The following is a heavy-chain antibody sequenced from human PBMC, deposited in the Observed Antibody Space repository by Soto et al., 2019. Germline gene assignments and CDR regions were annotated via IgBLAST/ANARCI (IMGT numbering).Heavy chain of an antibody. CDR3: ARRDRSGFSYWLDT. CDR2: ISDSGST. Sequence: QVQLQESGPGLVKPSQTLSLTCTVSGGSISDGYYWSWIRQHPGKGLEWIGSISDSGSTSYNPSLKSRITISVDTSKNKFSLSLRSVTAEDTAVYYCARRDRSGFSYWLDTWGQGTLVTVSS. J-gene: IGHJ5*02. D-gene: IGHD3-22*01. V-gene: IGHV4-31*03. CDR1: GGSISDGYY.